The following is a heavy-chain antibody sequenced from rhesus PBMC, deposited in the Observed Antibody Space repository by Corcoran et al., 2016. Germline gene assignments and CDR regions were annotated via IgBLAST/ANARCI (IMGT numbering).Heavy chain of an antibody. Sequence: QVQLQESGPGVVKPSETLSLTCVVSGGSISSYWWGWTRQPPGTGLEWIGQIYGDSGSTSYNPSLKSRVTISSDTSKNQFSLKLSSVTAADTAVYYCAKDAWGYSNYFDYWGQGVLVTVSS. CDR3: AKDAWGYSNYFDY. CDR1: GGSISSYW. V-gene: IGHV4-147*01. J-gene: IGHJ4*01. CDR2: IYGDSGST. D-gene: IGHD5-42*01.